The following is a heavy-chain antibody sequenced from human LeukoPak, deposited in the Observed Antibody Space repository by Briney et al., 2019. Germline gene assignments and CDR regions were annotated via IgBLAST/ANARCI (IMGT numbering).Heavy chain of an antibody. J-gene: IGHJ4*02. Sequence: GGSLRLSCAASGFTFSSYWMHWVRQAAGKGLVWVSRITNDGSSTTYADSVKGRFTVSRDNAKNTLYLQMNSLRAEDTAVYYCAREPGDRYTLDYWGQGTLVTVSS. CDR3: AREPGDRYTLDY. CDR2: ITNDGSST. D-gene: IGHD3-16*02. V-gene: IGHV3-74*01. CDR1: GFTFSSYW.